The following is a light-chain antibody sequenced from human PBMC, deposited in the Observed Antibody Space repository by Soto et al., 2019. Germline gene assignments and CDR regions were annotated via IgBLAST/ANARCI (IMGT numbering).Light chain of an antibody. CDR3: QQYGSSLYT. V-gene: IGKV3-20*01. Sequence: EIVLTQSPGTLSLSPGERATLPCRASQSVSSSYLAWYQQKPGQAPRLLIYGASSRATGIPDRFSGSGSGTDFTLTISRLEPEDFAVYYCQQYGSSLYTFGQGTKVDIK. CDR1: QSVSSSY. J-gene: IGKJ2*01. CDR2: GAS.